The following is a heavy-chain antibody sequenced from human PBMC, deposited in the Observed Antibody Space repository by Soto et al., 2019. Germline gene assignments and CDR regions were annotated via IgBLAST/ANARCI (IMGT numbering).Heavy chain of an antibody. CDR1: GFTFAHYA. CDR3: AKDYDFWSASVNPYFDS. D-gene: IGHD3-3*01. CDR2: MSHDENRK. V-gene: IGHV3-30*18. Sequence: QAQLVESGGGVVQPGTSLRLSCAASGFTFAHYAMHWVRHSPGKGLEWVAFMSHDENRKLYSDSVKGRFTISRDNSKRTLYVQMSRLRAEDTAVYYCAKDYDFWSASVNPYFDSWGLGTLVTVSS. J-gene: IGHJ4*02.